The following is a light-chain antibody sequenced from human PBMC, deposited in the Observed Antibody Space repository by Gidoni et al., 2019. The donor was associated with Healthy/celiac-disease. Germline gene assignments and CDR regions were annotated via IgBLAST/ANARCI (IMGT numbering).Light chain of an antibody. Sequence: DIVMTQSPDSPAVSLGDRATINCKSSQSVLYSSNNKNYLAWYQQKPGQPPKLLIYWASTRESGVPDRFSGSGSGTDFTLTISSLQAEDVAVYYCQQYYSTPQTFGQGTKVEIK. CDR2: WAS. CDR3: QQYYSTPQT. CDR1: QSVLYSSNNKNY. V-gene: IGKV4-1*01. J-gene: IGKJ1*01.